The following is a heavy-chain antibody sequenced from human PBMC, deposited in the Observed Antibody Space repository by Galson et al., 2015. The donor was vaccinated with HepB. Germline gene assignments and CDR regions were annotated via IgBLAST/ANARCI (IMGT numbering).Heavy chain of an antibody. Sequence: SLRLSCAGSGFAFSRYIINWVRQPPGKGLEWVSSIPSSDPYKYYADSVRGRFTISRDNTENSVFLQMNSPRVDDRAVYYCARGSTMTSRDYYMDVWGKGTTVIVS. D-gene: IGHD3-3*01. CDR1: GFAFSRYI. V-gene: IGHV3-21*06. CDR3: ARGSTMTSRDYYMDV. J-gene: IGHJ6*03. CDR2: IPSSDPYK.